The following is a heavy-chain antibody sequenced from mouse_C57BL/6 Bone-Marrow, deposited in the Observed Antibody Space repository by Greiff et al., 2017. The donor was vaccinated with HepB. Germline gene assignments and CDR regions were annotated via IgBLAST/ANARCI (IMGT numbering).Heavy chain of an antibody. Sequence: DVKLQESGPGMVKPSQSLSLTCTVTGYSITSGYDWHWIRHFPGNKLEWMGYISYSGSTNYNPSLKSRISITHDTSKNHFFLKLNSVTTEDTATYYCARSDSITTVVDWYFDVWGTGTTVTVSS. CDR3: ARSDSITTVVDWYFDV. J-gene: IGHJ1*03. CDR1: GYSITSGYD. V-gene: IGHV3-1*01. CDR2: ISYSGST. D-gene: IGHD1-1*01.